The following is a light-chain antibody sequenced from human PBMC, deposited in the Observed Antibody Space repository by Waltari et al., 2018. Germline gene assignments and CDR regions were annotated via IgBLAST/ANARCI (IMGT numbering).Light chain of an antibody. CDR1: QPIDTY. Sequence: DVQMAQSPSSLSASVGDRVTITCRASQPIDTYLHWYQQKPGKAPNLLIYAASNLQSGVPSRVRGSGSGTDFSLTITNLQPEDFATYYCQQGDKMPLTFGGGTKVDIK. J-gene: IGKJ4*01. V-gene: IGKV1-39*01. CDR2: AAS. CDR3: QQGDKMPLT.